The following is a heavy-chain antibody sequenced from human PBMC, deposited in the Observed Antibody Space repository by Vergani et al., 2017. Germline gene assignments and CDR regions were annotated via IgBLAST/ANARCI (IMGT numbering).Heavy chain of an antibody. CDR1: GYTFTSYD. CDR2: MNPNSGNT. Sequence: QVQLVQSGAEVQKPGASVKVSCKASGYTFTSYDINWVRQATGQGLEWMGWMNPNSGNTGYAQKFQGRVTMTRNTSISTAYMELSSLRSDDTAVYYCARNSGWYEDHNWFDPWGQGTLVTVSS. J-gene: IGHJ5*02. CDR3: ARNSGWYEDHNWFDP. D-gene: IGHD6-19*01. V-gene: IGHV1-8*01.